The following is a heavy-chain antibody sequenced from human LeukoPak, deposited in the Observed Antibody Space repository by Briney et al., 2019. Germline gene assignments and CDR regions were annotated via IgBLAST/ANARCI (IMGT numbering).Heavy chain of an antibody. CDR3: AREAAAGLDY. J-gene: IGHJ4*02. CDR1: GGTFSSYA. V-gene: IGHV1-69*05. Sequence: GASVKVSCKASGGTFSSYAISWVRQAPGQGLEWMGGIVPIFGTANYAQKFQGRVTITTDESTSTAYMELSSLRSEDTAVYYCAREAAAGLDYWGQGTLVTVSS. CDR2: IVPIFGTA. D-gene: IGHD6-13*01.